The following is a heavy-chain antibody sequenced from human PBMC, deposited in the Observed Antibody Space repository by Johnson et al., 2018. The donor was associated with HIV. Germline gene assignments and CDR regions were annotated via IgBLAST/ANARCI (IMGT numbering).Heavy chain of an antibody. V-gene: IGHV3-23*04. CDR1: GFTFSSYA. J-gene: IGHJ3*02. CDR3: ARDVQYPGTDVFDI. Sequence: VQLVESGGGLVQPGGSLRLSCAASGFTFSSYAMSWVRQAPGKGLEWVSGISGTGDSTYYADSVQGRFNTSRDNSKNTLYLQMNSLSAEDTALYYCARDVQYPGTDVFDIWGQGTMVTVSS. CDR2: ISGTGDST. D-gene: IGHD2-2*01.